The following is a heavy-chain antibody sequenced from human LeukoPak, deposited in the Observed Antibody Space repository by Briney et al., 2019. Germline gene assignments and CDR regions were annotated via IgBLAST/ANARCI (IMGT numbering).Heavy chain of an antibody. D-gene: IGHD1-7*01. J-gene: IGHJ4*02. CDR3: ASQKTGTGGFDY. CDR2: IYTSGST. CDR1: GGSISSYY. V-gene: IGHV4-4*09. Sequence: SETLSLTCTVSGGSISSYYWSWIRQPPGKGLEWIGYIYTSGSTNYNPSLKSRVTISVDTSKNQFSLKLSSVTAADTAVYYCASQKTGTGGFDYWGQGTPVTVSS.